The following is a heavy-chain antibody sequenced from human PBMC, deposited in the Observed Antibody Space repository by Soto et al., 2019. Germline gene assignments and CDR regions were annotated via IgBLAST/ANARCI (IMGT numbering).Heavy chain of an antibody. D-gene: IGHD1-1*01. Sequence: TGGSLRLSCAASGLSVSDNYMSWVRQAPGKGPEWVSLMYADGSTFYADSVQGRFTISRDNSKNTLFLQMNSVRVEDTAVYYCARDYQPTRGSVFDYWGQGALVTVSS. J-gene: IGHJ4*02. CDR2: MYADGST. CDR1: GLSVSDNY. V-gene: IGHV3-66*01. CDR3: ARDYQPTRGSVFDY.